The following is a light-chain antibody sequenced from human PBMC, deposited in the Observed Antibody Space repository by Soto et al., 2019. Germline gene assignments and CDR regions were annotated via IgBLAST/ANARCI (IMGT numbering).Light chain of an antibody. V-gene: IGLV3-21*04. CDR1: NIGSKS. CDR3: QVWDSSSVHYV. Sequence: SYELTQPPSVSVAPGKTARITCGGTNIGSKSVHWHQQKPGQAPILVIYYDSDRPSGIPERFSGSNSGNTATLTISRVEAGDEADYYCQVWDSSSVHYVFGTGTKLTVL. CDR2: YDS. J-gene: IGLJ1*01.